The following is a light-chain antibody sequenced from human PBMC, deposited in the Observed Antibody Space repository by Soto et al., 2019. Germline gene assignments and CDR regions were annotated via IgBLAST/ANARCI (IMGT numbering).Light chain of an antibody. CDR2: AAS. Sequence: DIQMTQSPSSLSASVGDRVTITCRASQSISSYLNWYQQKPGKAPKLLIYAASSLQSGVPSSFSGSGSGTDFTLTISSLQPEDFATYYCQQSYSTLGTFGQGTNVEIK. V-gene: IGKV1-39*01. CDR3: QQSYSTLGT. CDR1: QSISSY. J-gene: IGKJ1*01.